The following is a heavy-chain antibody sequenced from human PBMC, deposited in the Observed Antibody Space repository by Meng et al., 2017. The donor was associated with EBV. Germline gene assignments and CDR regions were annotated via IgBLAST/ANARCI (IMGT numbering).Heavy chain of an antibody. D-gene: IGHD3-10*01. Sequence: VQVVECGAGVKKPGSSVTVSCKTSGGTFTSDAISWVRQAPGQGLEWMGGLIPMSGAPNYAQKFQGRITITADESTSTHYMDLSSLRSEDTAVYYCASESGRGYTPDYWGQGTLVTVSS. V-gene: IGHV1-69*01. J-gene: IGHJ4*02. CDR3: ASESGRGYTPDY. CDR1: GGTFTSDA. CDR2: LIPMSGAP.